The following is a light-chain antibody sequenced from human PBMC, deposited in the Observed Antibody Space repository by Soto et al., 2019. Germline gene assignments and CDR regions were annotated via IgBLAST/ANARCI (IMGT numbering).Light chain of an antibody. CDR1: QSVSSSY. CDR3: QQRTDRPPWT. CDR2: GAS. V-gene: IGKV3D-20*02. Sequence: EIVLTQSPGTLSLSPGERATLSCRASQSVSSSYLAWYQQKPGQAPRLLIYGASSRATGISARFSGSGSGTDFTLSISSLEPEDLAVYYCQQRTDRPPWTFGQGTKVDIK. J-gene: IGKJ1*01.